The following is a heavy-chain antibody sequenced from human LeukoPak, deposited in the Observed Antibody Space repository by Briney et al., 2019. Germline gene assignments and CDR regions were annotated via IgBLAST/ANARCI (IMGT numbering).Heavy chain of an antibody. J-gene: IGHJ4*02. CDR2: IKQDGSEN. V-gene: IGHV3-7*01. CDR3: ARDETSRAHPL. Sequence: GGSLRLSCAASGFTFSSYWMSWVRQAPGKGLEWVANIKQDGSENYYVDSVKRRFTISRDNAKNSLYLQMSSLRAEDTAVYYCARDETSRAHPLWGQGTLVTVSS. CDR1: GFTFSSYW.